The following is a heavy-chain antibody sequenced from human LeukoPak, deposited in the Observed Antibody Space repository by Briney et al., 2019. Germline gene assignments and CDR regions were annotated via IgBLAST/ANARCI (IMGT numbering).Heavy chain of an antibody. CDR1: GGSISSYY. Sequence: PSETLSLTCTVSGGSISSYYWSWIRQPPGKGLEWIGYIYYSGSTNYNPSLKSRVTISVDTSKNQFSLKLSSVTAADTAVYYCARGVQYYDILTGYSPPDAFDIWGQGTMVTVSS. CDR2: IYYSGST. D-gene: IGHD3-9*01. CDR3: ARGVQYYDILTGYSPPDAFDI. V-gene: IGHV4-59*01. J-gene: IGHJ3*02.